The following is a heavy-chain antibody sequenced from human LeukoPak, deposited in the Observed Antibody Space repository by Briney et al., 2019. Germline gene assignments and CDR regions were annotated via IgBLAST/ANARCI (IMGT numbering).Heavy chain of an antibody. CDR2: ISSSSSYI. CDR1: GFTFSSYS. CDR3: ARVVLLWVGEQAAFDY. D-gene: IGHD3-10*01. J-gene: IGHJ4*02. Sequence: GGSLRLSCAASGFTFSSYSMNWVRQAPGKGLEWVSSISSSSSYISYADSVKGRFTISRDNAKNSLYLQMNSLRAEDTAVYYCARVVLLWVGEQAAFDYSGPGTPGSVSS. V-gene: IGHV3-21*01.